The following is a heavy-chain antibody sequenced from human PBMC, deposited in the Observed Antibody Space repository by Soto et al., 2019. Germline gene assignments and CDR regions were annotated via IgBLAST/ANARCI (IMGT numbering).Heavy chain of an antibody. Sequence: QVQLVQSGAEVKKPGSSVKVSCKASGGTFSTYAFSWVRQAPGQGLEWMGGIIPIFGAPKYAQKFQGRVTITADGSTSTVHVEVNSLRSEDTAVYYCATIGTPSGGAFDIWGQGTMVIVSS. V-gene: IGHV1-69*12. D-gene: IGHD1-1*01. CDR3: ATIGTPSGGAFDI. CDR2: IIPIFGAP. J-gene: IGHJ3*02. CDR1: GGTFSTYA.